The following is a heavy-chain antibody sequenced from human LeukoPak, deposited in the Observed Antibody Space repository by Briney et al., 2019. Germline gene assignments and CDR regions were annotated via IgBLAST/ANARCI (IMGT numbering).Heavy chain of an antibody. CDR3: ARELYDFWSGYWHNWFDP. Sequence: PSQTLSLTCTVSGGSISSGSYYWSWIRQPAGKGLEWIGRIYTSGSTNYNPSLKSRVTISVDTSKNQFSLKLSSVTAADTAVYYCARELYDFWSGYWHNWFDPWSQGTLVTVSS. D-gene: IGHD3-3*01. CDR1: GGSISSGSYY. J-gene: IGHJ5*02. V-gene: IGHV4-61*02. CDR2: IYTSGST.